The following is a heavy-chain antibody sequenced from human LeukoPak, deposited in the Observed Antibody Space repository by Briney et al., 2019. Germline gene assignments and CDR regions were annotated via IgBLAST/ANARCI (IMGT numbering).Heavy chain of an antibody. V-gene: IGHV1-2*02. CDR1: GYTFTGYY. Sequence: GASVKVSCKASGYTFTGYYMHWVRQAPGQGLEWMGWINPNSGGTNYAQKFQGRVTMTRDTSISTAYMELSRLRSDDTAVYYCARTYCSGGSCYSGAFDIWGQGTMVTVSS. CDR3: ARTYCSGGSCYSGAFDI. D-gene: IGHD2-15*01. J-gene: IGHJ3*02. CDR2: INPNSGGT.